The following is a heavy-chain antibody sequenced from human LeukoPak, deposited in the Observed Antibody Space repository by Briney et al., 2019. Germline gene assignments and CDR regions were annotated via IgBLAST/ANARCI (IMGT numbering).Heavy chain of an antibody. J-gene: IGHJ4*02. D-gene: IGHD3-10*01. CDR1: GFTFSSYG. CDR3: ANMDGDDY. CDR2: ISYDGSNK. V-gene: IGHV3-30*18. Sequence: PGRSLRLSCAASGFTFSSYGMHWVRQAPGKGLEWVAVISYDGSNKYYADSVEGRFTISRDNSKNTLYLQMNSLRAEDTAVYYCANMDGDDYWGQGTLVTVSS.